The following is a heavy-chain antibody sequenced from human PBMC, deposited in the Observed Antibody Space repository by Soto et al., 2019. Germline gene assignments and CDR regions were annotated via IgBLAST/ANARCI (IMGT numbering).Heavy chain of an antibody. CDR2: ISGSGGST. CDR1: GFTFSSYA. J-gene: IGHJ6*02. D-gene: IGHD6-13*01. Sequence: GSLRLSCAASGFTFSSYAMSWVRQAPGKGLEWVSAISGSGGSTYYADSVKGRFTISRDNSKNTLYLQMNSLRAEDTAVYYCAKGGIAASLYYYYGMDVWGQGTTVTVSS. CDR3: AKGGIAASLYYYYGMDV. V-gene: IGHV3-23*01.